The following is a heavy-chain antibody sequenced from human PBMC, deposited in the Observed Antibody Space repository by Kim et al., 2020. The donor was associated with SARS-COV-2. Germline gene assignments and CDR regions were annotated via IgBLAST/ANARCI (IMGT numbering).Heavy chain of an antibody. J-gene: IGHJ5*02. CDR3: ARDQEGVVVLRRGFDP. V-gene: IGHV4-39*02. CDR1: GGSISSSSYY. D-gene: IGHD2-2*01. CDR2: IYYSGST. Sequence: SETLSLTCTVSGGSISSSSYYWGWIRQPPGKGLEWIGSIYYSGSTYYNPSLKSRVTISVDTSKNQFSLKLSSVTAADTAVYYCARDQEGVVVLRRGFDPWAREPWSPSPQ.